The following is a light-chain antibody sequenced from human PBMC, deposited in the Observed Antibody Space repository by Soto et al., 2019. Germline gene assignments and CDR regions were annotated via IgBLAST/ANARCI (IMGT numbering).Light chain of an antibody. CDR3: QQYDNLPIT. CDR2: DAS. CDR1: QDISSY. Sequence: QMTQSPSCLSASVGDIVTITCQASQDISSYLNWYQQKPGKAPKLLIYDASNLETGVPSRFSGSGSGTDFTFTISSLQPEDIATYYCQQYDNLPITFGGGTKVEIK. V-gene: IGKV1-33*01. J-gene: IGKJ4*01.